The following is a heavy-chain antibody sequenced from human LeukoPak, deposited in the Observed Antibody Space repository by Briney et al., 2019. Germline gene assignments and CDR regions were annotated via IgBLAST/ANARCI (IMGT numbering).Heavy chain of an antibody. CDR1: GYTFTIYG. CDR3: ARDPRVIGEFHGDAFDI. D-gene: IGHD3-10*01. V-gene: IGHV1-18*01. J-gene: IGHJ3*02. CDR2: ISAYNDNK. Sequence: ASVTVSCKASGYTFTIYGISWVRQAPGQGLEWMGWISAYNDNKKYAQKFQSRVTMTTDTSTSTAYMELRSLRSDDTAVYYCARDPRVIGEFHGDAFDIWGQGTMVTVSS.